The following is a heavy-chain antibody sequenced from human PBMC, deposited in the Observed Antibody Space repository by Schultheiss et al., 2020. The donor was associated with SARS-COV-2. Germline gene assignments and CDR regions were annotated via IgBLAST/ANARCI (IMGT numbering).Heavy chain of an antibody. CDR2: IWYDGSNK. Sequence: GGSLRLSCAASGFAFSSYGMHWVRQTLGKGLEWVAVIWYDGSNKYYADSVKGRFTVSRDNSKNTLYLQINSLSAEDTAVYYCASGVYSSGWLLDYWGQGTLVTVSS. CDR3: ASGVYSSGWLLDY. CDR1: GFAFSSYG. V-gene: IGHV3-33*01. J-gene: IGHJ4*02. D-gene: IGHD6-19*01.